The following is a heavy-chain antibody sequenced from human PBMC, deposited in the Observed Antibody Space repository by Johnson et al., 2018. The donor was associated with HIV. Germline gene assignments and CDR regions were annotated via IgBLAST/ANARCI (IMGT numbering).Heavy chain of an antibody. D-gene: IGHD2-15*01. V-gene: IGHV3-66*01. CDR1: GFTVSSNY. Sequence: VQLVESGGGLVQPGGSLRLSCAASGFTVSSNYMSWVRQAPGKGLAWVSVIYSGGSTYYADSAKGGFTISRDNAKNTLYLEMNTLRAEDTAVYYCARDRRVSREGYCSGGTCYLYIAYTDTFDIWGQGTMVTVSS. J-gene: IGHJ3*02. CDR2: IYSGGST. CDR3: ARDRRVSREGYCSGGTCYLYIAYTDTFDI.